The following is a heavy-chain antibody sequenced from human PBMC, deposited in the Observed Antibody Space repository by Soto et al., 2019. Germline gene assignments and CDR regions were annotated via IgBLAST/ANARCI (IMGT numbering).Heavy chain of an antibody. CDR1: GYTFTSYG. D-gene: IGHD6-13*01. Sequence: ASVKVSCKASGYTFTSYGISWVRQGPGQGLEWMGWISANNGYTNYAQKLQGRVTMTTDTSTSTAYMELRSLRSDDTAVYYCAREAWYSSSWYFDYWGQGTLVTVSS. J-gene: IGHJ4*02. V-gene: IGHV1-18*01. CDR2: ISANNGYT. CDR3: AREAWYSSSWYFDY.